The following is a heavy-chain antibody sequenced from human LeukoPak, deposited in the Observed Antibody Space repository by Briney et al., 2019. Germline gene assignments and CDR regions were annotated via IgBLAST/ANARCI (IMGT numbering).Heavy chain of an antibody. CDR3: ARARYYDSSGYYS. CDR1: GGSISSYY. J-gene: IGHJ4*02. Sequence: SETLSLTCTVSGGSISSYYWSWIRQPPGKGLEWIGYIYYSGSTNYNPSLKSRVTISVDTSKNQFSLKLSSVTAADTAVYYCARARYYDSSGYYSWGQGTLVTVSS. V-gene: IGHV4-59*01. D-gene: IGHD3-22*01. CDR2: IYYSGST.